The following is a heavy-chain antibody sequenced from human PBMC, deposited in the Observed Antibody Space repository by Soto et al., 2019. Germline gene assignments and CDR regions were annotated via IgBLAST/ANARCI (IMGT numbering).Heavy chain of an antibody. D-gene: IGHD5-12*01. CDR2: IYYSGST. CDR1: GGSISSYY. J-gene: IGHJ3*02. V-gene: IGHV4-59*01. CDR3: AREGGGYDGYAFDI. Sequence: SETLSLTCTVSGGSISSYYWSWIRQPPGKGLEWIGYIYYSGSTNYNPSLKSRVTISVDTSKNQFSLNLSSVTAADTAVYYCAREGGGYDGYAFDIWGQGTMVTVSS.